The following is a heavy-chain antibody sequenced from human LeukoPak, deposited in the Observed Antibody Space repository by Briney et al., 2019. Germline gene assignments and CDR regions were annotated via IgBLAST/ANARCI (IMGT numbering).Heavy chain of an antibody. D-gene: IGHD6-13*01. CDR3: AKDLSPGIAAAGTFDY. V-gene: IGHV3-30*18. CDR2: ISYYGSNK. CDR1: GFTFSSYG. J-gene: IGHJ4*02. Sequence: HTGGSLRLSCAASGFTFSSYGMHWVRQAPGKGLEWVAVISYYGSNKYYANSVKGRFTISRDNSKNTLYLQMNSLRAEDTAVYYCAKDLSPGIAAAGTFDYWGQGTLVTVSS.